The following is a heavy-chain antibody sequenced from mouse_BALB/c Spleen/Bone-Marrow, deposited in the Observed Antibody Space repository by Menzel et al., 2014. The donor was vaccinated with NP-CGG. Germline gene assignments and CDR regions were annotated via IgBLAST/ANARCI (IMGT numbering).Heavy chain of an antibody. CDR2: IWSDGST. J-gene: IGHJ4*01. CDR1: GFSLTSYG. CDR3: ARTGTYYAMDY. D-gene: IGHD4-1*01. Sequence: VKLMESGPGLVAPSQSLSITCTVSGFSLTSYGVHWVRQPPGKGLEWLVGIWSDGSTTYNSSLKSRLNIRKDNSKSQVFLKVNSLQTDDTAMYYCARTGTYYAMDYWGQGTSVTVSS. V-gene: IGHV2-6*02.